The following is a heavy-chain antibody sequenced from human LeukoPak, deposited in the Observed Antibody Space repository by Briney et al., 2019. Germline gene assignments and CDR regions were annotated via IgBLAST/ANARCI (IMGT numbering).Heavy chain of an antibody. CDR1: GFTFSSYS. Sequence: GGSLRLSCAASGFTFSSYSMNWVRQAPGKGLEWVSSISSSSSYIYYADSVKGRFTISRDNAKNSLYLQMNSLRAEDTAVYYCARGLELYYYMDVWGKGTTVTISS. V-gene: IGHV3-21*01. CDR3: ARGLELYYYMDV. D-gene: IGHD1-26*01. J-gene: IGHJ6*03. CDR2: ISSSSSYI.